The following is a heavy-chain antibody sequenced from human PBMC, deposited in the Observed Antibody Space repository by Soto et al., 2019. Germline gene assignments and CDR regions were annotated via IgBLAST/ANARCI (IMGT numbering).Heavy chain of an antibody. CDR1: GYTFTDFG. Sequence: ASVKVSCKASGYTFTDFGISWVRQAPGQGLEWMGWISAYNGNTNYAHKVQDRVTMTTDNSKNTVYLQMNSLRAEDTAVYYCAKIESRFFYDSTGYYPFDYWGQGTLVTVSS. D-gene: IGHD3-22*01. J-gene: IGHJ4*02. CDR3: AKIESRFFYDSTGYYPFDY. CDR2: ISAYNGNT. V-gene: IGHV1-18*01.